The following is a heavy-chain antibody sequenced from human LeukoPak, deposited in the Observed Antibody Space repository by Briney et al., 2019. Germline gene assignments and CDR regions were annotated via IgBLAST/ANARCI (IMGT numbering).Heavy chain of an antibody. CDR3: AKEAAREWFGELYLDY. Sequence: GGSLRLSCAASGFTFTNYAMSWVRQAPGKGLEWVSTISGGGGSTYYADSVKGRFTISRDNSKNTLYLQMNSLRAEDTAVYYCAKEAAREWFGELYLDYWGQGTLVTVSS. J-gene: IGHJ4*02. D-gene: IGHD3-10*01. V-gene: IGHV3-23*01. CDR2: ISGGGGST. CDR1: GFTFTNYA.